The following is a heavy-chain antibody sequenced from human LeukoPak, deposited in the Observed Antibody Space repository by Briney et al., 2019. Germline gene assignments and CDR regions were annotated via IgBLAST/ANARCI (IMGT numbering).Heavy chain of an antibody. V-gene: IGHV1-46*01. Sequence: ASVKVSCKAPGYTFTSYYMHWVRQAPGQGLEWMGIINPSGGSTSYAQKFQGRVTMTRDTSTSTVYMELSSLRSEDTAVYYCSGAILTGYYPHLDYWGQGTLVTVSS. CDR1: GYTFTSYY. CDR2: INPSGGST. J-gene: IGHJ4*02. CDR3: SGAILTGYYPHLDY. D-gene: IGHD3-9*01.